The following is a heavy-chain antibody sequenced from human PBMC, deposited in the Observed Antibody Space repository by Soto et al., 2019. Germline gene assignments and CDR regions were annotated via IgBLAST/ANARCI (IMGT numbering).Heavy chain of an antibody. Sequence: QVQLQKWGAGLLKPSETLSLTCAVYGGSFSGYYWSWIRQPPGKGLDWIGEINHSGSTNYNPSLKSRVTISVDTSKNQFSLKLSSVTAADTAVYYCASGGQTIIPKDWGQGTLVTVSS. CDR1: GGSFSGYY. J-gene: IGHJ4*02. CDR3: ASGGQTIIPKD. CDR2: INHSGST. V-gene: IGHV4-34*02. D-gene: IGHD3-9*01.